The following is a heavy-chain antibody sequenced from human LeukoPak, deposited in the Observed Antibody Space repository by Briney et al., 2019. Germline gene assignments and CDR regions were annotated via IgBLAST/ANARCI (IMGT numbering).Heavy chain of an antibody. D-gene: IGHD5-12*01. Sequence: ASVKVSCQASGYTFTSYGISWVRQAPGQGLERMGLISAYNGNTNYAQKLQGSVTMTTDTSTSTAYMELRSLRSDDTAVYYCAREFGGYGEIDYWGQGTLVTVSS. V-gene: IGHV1-18*01. J-gene: IGHJ4*02. CDR2: ISAYNGNT. CDR1: GYTFTSYG. CDR3: AREFGGYGEIDY.